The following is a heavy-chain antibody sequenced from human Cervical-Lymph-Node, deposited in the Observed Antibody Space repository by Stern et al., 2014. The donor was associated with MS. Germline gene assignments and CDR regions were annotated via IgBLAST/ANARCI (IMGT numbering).Heavy chain of an antibody. CDR2: IYYSGGT. Sequence: VQLVESGPGLVKPSETLSLTCTVSGGSISSSSYYWGWIRQPPGKGLEWIGSIYYSGGTYYNPSLKSRVTISVYTPKEQFFLELSSVTAADTAVYYCARHLDYGAYFDYWGQGTLVTVSS. CDR1: GGSISSSSYY. CDR3: ARHLDYGAYFDY. J-gene: IGHJ4*02. D-gene: IGHD4-17*01. V-gene: IGHV4-39*01.